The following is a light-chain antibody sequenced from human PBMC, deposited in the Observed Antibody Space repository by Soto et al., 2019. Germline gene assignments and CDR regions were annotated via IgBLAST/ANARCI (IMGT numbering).Light chain of an antibody. CDR3: QQYNKWLTWT. Sequence: EIVMTQSPATLSVSAGERATLSCRASQSISSNLAWYQQKPGQAPRLLIYGASTRATGSPARFSGSGSGTDFTLTISSLQSEDFAVYYCQQYNKWLTWTFGQGTKVEIK. V-gene: IGKV3-15*01. CDR2: GAS. J-gene: IGKJ1*01. CDR1: QSISSN.